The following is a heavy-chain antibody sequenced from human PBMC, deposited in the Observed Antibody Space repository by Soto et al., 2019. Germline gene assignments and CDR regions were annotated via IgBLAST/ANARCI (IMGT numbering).Heavy chain of an antibody. J-gene: IGHJ4*02. Sequence: VVSLRLSCLLSVFIFINNVIEWVRQTPVNWLEWVAFISDDGIDTFYSDSVKGRFTISRDNSKNTLFLHMSNLRAEDTSMYYCTIVRPEDADLENWGQGTRVTVSS. CDR3: TIVRPEDADLEN. CDR2: ISDDGIDT. D-gene: IGHD3-10*02. CDR1: VFIFINNV. V-gene: IGHV3-30*02.